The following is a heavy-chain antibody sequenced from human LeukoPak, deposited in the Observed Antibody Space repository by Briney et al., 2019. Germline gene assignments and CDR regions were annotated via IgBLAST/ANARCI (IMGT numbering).Heavy chain of an antibody. J-gene: IGHJ1*01. CDR3: ARTRGGYSYGYPGYFQH. V-gene: IGHV1-2*02. CDR1: GYTFTGYY. Sequence: ASVKVSCKASGYTFTGYYMHWVRQAPGQGLEWMGWINPNSGGTNYAQKFQGRVTMTRDTSITTAYMELSRLTSDDTAVYYCARTRGGYSYGYPGYFQHWGRGTLVTVSS. CDR2: INPNSGGT. D-gene: IGHD5-18*01.